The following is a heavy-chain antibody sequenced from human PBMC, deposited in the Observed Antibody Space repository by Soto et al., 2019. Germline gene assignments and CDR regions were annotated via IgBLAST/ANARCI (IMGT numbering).Heavy chain of an antibody. J-gene: IGHJ4*02. CDR3: AGDYGDSIFDY. Sequence: QVQLQESGPGLVKPSETLSLTCTVSGGSISSYYWSWIRQPPGKGLEWIGYIYYSGGPNYNPALTRRVTISVDTSKEQFPLELSSVNAAETAVYYLAGDYGDSIFDYWGQGTLVNVS. D-gene: IGHD4-17*01. V-gene: IGHV4-59*01. CDR1: GGSISSYY. CDR2: IYYSGGP.